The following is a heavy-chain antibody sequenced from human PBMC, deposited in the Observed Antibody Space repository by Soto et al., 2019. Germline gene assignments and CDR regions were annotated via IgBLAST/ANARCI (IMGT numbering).Heavy chain of an antibody. CDR1: GGSINSGRFY. Sequence: QVQLQESGPGLVKPSQTLTLTCTVSGGSINSGRFYWSWIRQHPGKGLEWIGHISDSGGSYYNPSLVGRVTISVDTSKNQFYLKLSAVTAADTAVYFCASSAFYDIFTAYYSLFDYWGQGTMVTVSS. V-gene: IGHV4-31*03. CDR2: ISDSGGS. D-gene: IGHD3-9*01. CDR3: ASSAFYDIFTAYYSLFDY. J-gene: IGHJ4*02.